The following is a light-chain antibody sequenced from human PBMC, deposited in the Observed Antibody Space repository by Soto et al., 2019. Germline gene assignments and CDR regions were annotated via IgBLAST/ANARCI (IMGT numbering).Light chain of an antibody. CDR2: SAS. CDR1: QGIRNS. Sequence: DIQLTQSPSFLSASVGDRVNITCRASQGIRNSLAWFQQKSGQAPNLLMYSASVLQSGVPSRFSDSGSGTEFTLTISSLQPEDFAPYYCQQLTTFPLTFGGGTKVEVK. J-gene: IGKJ4*01. CDR3: QQLTTFPLT. V-gene: IGKV1-9*01.